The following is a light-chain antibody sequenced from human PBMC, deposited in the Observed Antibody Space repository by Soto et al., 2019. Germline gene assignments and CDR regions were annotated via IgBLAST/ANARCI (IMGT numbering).Light chain of an antibody. CDR1: SRDVGGYNY. V-gene: IGLV2-14*01. J-gene: IGLJ3*02. Sequence: QSALTQSASVSGSPGQSITISCTGTSRDVGGYNYVSWYQQHPGKAPKLIIYDVSNRPSGVSTRFSGCKSGNTASLTISGLQAEDEADYSCSSYTSTNSWVFGGGTKLTVL. CDR2: DVS. CDR3: SSYTSTNSWV.